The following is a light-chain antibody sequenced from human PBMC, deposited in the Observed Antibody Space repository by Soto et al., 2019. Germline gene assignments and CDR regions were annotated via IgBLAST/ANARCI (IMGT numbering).Light chain of an antibody. CDR2: EVS. CDR3: SSYTSSSTGV. Sequence: QSALTQPASVSGSLGQSITISCTGTSSDVGGYNYVSWYQQHPGKAPKLMIYEVSNRPSGVSNRFSGSKSGNTASLTISGLQAEDVADYYCSSYTSSSTGVFGGGTKLTVL. J-gene: IGLJ3*02. V-gene: IGLV2-14*01. CDR1: SSDVGGYNY.